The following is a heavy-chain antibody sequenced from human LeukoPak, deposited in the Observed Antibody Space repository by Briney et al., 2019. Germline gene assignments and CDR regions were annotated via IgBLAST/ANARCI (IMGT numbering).Heavy chain of an antibody. CDR1: GGSFSGYY. CDR2: IYTSGST. CDR3: ARLVMVRGVITQEGGWFDP. D-gene: IGHD3-10*01. J-gene: IGHJ5*02. Sequence: SETLSLTCAVYGGSFSGYYWSWIRQPAGKGLEWIGRIYTSGSTNYNPSLKSRVTMSVDTSKNQFSLKLSSVTAADTAVYYCARLVMVRGVITQEGGWFDPWGQGTLVTVSS. V-gene: IGHV4-59*10.